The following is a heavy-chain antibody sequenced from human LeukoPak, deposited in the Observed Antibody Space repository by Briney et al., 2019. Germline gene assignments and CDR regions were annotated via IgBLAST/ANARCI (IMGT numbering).Heavy chain of an antibody. CDR1: GVTFSSYW. J-gene: IGHJ4*02. D-gene: IGHD5-24*01. Sequence: GGSLRLSCAASGVTFSSYWMNWVRQAPGKGLEWVANIKQDGSEKYYVDSVKGRFTISRDNAKNSLYLQMNSLRAEDTAVYYCARELLGHGYNSGDFDYWGQGTLVTVSS. CDR2: IKQDGSEK. V-gene: IGHV3-7*01. CDR3: ARELLGHGYNSGDFDY.